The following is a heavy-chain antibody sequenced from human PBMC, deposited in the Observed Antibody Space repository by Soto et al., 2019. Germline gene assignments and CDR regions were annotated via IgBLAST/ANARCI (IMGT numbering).Heavy chain of an antibody. Sequence: SETLSLTCAVYGGSFSGYYWSWIRQPPGKGLEWIGEINHSGSTNYNPSLKSRVTISVDTSKNQFSLKLSSVTAADTAVYYCARGRVKRIAAAGTRNYFDYWGLGTLVTVSS. D-gene: IGHD6-13*01. V-gene: IGHV4-34*01. CDR3: ARGRVKRIAAAGTRNYFDY. J-gene: IGHJ4*02. CDR1: GGSFSGYY. CDR2: INHSGST.